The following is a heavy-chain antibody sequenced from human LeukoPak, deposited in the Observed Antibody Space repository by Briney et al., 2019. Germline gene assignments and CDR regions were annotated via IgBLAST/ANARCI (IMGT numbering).Heavy chain of an antibody. Sequence: PGGSLRLSCAASGFTVSSNYMSWVRQAPGKGLEWVGRIKSKTDGGTTDYAAPVKGRFTISRDDSKNTLYLQMNSLKTEDTAVYYCTTISLSTRIVATIRSYYYYYMDVWGKGTTVTVSS. CDR1: GFTVSSNY. D-gene: IGHD5-12*01. V-gene: IGHV3-15*01. CDR3: TTISLSTRIVATIRSYYYYYMDV. CDR2: IKSKTDGGTT. J-gene: IGHJ6*03.